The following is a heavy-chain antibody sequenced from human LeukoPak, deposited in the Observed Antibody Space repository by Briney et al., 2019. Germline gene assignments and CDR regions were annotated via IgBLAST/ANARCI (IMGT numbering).Heavy chain of an antibody. CDR2: ITNSSSTI. V-gene: IGHV3-48*01. J-gene: IGHJ4*02. CDR3: ARESAAGYSYGPDLFDS. CDR1: GFTFSSYS. Sequence: GGSLRLSCAASGFTFSSYSMNWVRQAPGKGLEWVSYITNSSSTIYYADSVKGRFTISRDNAKNSLYLQMNSLRAEDTAVYYCARESAAGYSYGPDLFDSWGQGTLDTVSS. D-gene: IGHD5-18*01.